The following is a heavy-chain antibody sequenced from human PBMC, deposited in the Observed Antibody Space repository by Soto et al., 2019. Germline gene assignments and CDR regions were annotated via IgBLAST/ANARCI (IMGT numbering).Heavy chain of an antibody. CDR3: ASVPTYYYGSGSYGAFDI. J-gene: IGHJ3*02. CDR2: IYYSGST. D-gene: IGHD3-10*01. V-gene: IGHV4-59*01. CDR1: GGSISSYY. Sequence: PSETLSLTCTVSGGSISSYYWSWIRQPPGKGLEWIGYIYYSGSTNYNPSLRSRVTISVDTSKNQFSLKLSSVTAADTAVYYCASVPTYYYGSGSYGAFDIWGQGTMVTVSS.